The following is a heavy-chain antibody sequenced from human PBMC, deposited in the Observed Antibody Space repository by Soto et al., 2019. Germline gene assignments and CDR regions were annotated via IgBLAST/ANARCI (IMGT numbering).Heavy chain of an antibody. CDR3: TTGPPPVYYDILTGYYKVPYYFDY. D-gene: IGHD3-9*01. V-gene: IGHV3-15*01. CDR1: GFTFSNAW. Sequence: PGGSLRLSCAASGFTFSNAWMSWVRQAPGKGLEWVGRIKSKTDGGTTDYAAPVKGRFTISRDDSKNTLYLQMNSLKTEDTAVYYCTTGPPPVYYDILTGYYKVPYYFDYWGQGTLVTVSS. J-gene: IGHJ4*02. CDR2: IKSKTDGGTT.